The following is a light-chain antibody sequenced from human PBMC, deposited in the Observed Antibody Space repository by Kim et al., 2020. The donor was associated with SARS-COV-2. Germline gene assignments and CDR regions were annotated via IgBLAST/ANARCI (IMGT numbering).Light chain of an antibody. CDR2: LNSDGSH. CDR3: QTWGAGSVV. CDR1: SGHSSYA. V-gene: IGLV4-69*01. Sequence: ASVKLTCTLSSGHSSYAIAWHQQQPGKGPRYLMTLNSDGSHTKGDGIPDRFSGSSSGGERYLTISSLQSEDEADYYCQTWGAGSVVFGGGTQLTVL. J-gene: IGLJ2*01.